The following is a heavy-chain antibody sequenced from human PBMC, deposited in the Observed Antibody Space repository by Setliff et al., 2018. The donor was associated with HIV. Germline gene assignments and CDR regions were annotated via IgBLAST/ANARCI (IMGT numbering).Heavy chain of an antibody. CDR2: IYTNGST. CDR3: ALTGHRLLRGYMDV. J-gene: IGHJ6*03. V-gene: IGHV4-4*09. CDR1: GGSISSYY. Sequence: PSETLSLTCIVSGGSISSYYWSWIRQPPGKELEWIGDIYTNGSTDYNPSLKSRVTISVDTSKKHFSLNLKSVTAADTAVYYCALTGHRLLRGYMDVWGKGTTVTVSS. D-gene: IGHD2-15*01.